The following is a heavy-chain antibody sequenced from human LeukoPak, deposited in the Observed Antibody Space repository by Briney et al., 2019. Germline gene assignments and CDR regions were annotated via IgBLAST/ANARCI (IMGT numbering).Heavy chain of an antibody. CDR1: GYTFTSYG. J-gene: IGHJ4*02. CDR3: ARDGLHDYGDYEPIDY. Sequence: ASVKVSCKASGYTFTSYGVSWVRQAPGQGLEWMGWISAYNGNTNHPQKLQGRVTMTTATSTSTAYMELRSLRSDDTAVYYCARDGLHDYGDYEPIDYWGQGTLVTVSS. D-gene: IGHD4-17*01. CDR2: ISAYNGNT. V-gene: IGHV1-18*01.